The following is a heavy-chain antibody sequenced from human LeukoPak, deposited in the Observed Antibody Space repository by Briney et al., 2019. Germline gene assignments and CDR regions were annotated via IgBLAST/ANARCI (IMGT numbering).Heavy chain of an antibody. D-gene: IGHD2-15*01. J-gene: IGHJ4*02. CDR3: ARDTAMEYCSGGSCYYGTRYYFDY. V-gene: IGHV3-21*01. Sequence: PGGSLRLSCVASGFTFSSYSMNWVRQAPGKGLEWVSSISSSSSYIYYADSVKGRFTISRDNAKNSLYLQMNSLRAEDTAVYYCARDTAMEYCSGGSCYYGTRYYFDYWGQGTLVTVSS. CDR1: GFTFSSYS. CDR2: ISSSSSYI.